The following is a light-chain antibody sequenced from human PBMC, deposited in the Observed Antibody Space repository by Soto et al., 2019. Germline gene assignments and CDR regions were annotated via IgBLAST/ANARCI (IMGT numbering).Light chain of an antibody. CDR2: EVT. Sequence: QSALTQPASVSGSPGQSITISCTGTSRDVGGYNYVSWYQQHPGKAPKLMIYEVTNRPSGVSNRFSGSKSGNTASLTISGLHAEDEADYYCCSYTSTSTLVVFGSGTKLTVL. V-gene: IGLV2-14*01. CDR1: SRDVGGYNY. J-gene: IGLJ1*01. CDR3: CSYTSTSTLVV.